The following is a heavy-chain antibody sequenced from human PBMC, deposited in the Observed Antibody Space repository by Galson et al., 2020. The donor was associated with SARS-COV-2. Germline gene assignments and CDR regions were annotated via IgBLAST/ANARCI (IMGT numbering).Heavy chain of an antibody. Sequence: TGGSLRLSCAASGFTFDTYAMHWVRQAPGKGLEWMALISYDGNIKYYGDSVQGRFTISRDNSKNTLFLQMTSLRPEDTGLYYCANGDQLLSRSLSYYGMHVWGQGTTVTVSS. V-gene: IGHV3-30*18. CDR2: ISYDGNIK. D-gene: IGHD2-2*01. CDR1: GFTFDTYA. CDR3: ANGDQLLSRSLSYYGMHV. J-gene: IGHJ6*02.